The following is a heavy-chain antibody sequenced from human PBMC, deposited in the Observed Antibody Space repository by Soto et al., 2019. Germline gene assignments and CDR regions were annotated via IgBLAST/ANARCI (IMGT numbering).Heavy chain of an antibody. V-gene: IGHV3-7*05. D-gene: IGHD3-9*01. CDR1: GFTFSSYW. J-gene: IGHJ3*02. Sequence: GGSLRLSCAASGFTFSSYWMSWVRQAPGKGLEWVANIKQDGSEKYYVDTVKGRFTISRDNAKNSLYLQMDSLRAEDTAVYYCARDLRYFPDDAFDIWGQGTMVTVSS. CDR3: ARDLRYFPDDAFDI. CDR2: IKQDGSEK.